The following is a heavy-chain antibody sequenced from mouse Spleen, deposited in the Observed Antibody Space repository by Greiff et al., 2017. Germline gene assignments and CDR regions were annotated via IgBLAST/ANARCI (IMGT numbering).Heavy chain of an antibody. Sequence: QVQLKESGPGLVAPSQSLSITCTVSGFSLTSYGVHWVRQPPGKSLEWLVVIWSDGSTTYNSALKSRLSISKDNSKSQVFLKMNSLQTDDTAMYYCARHEGYYGSSYDAMDYWGQGTSVTVSS. CDR3: ARHEGYYGSSYDAMDY. D-gene: IGHD1-1*01. J-gene: IGHJ4*01. V-gene: IGHV2-6-1*01. CDR2: IWSDGST. CDR1: GFSLTSYG.